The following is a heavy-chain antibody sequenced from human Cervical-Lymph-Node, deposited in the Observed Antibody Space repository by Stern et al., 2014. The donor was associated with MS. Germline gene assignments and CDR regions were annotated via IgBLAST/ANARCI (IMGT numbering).Heavy chain of an antibody. Sequence: VHLVESGAEVKKPGSSVKVSCKASGDTFTTYAISWVRQAPGQGLEWMGGITPIFGMADYAEKFQARVTITADKSTSTAYMELRSLRFEDTAVYYCAREVGSLSMDVWGQGTTVTVSS. D-gene: IGHD3-16*01. CDR3: AREVGSLSMDV. CDR2: ITPIFGMA. V-gene: IGHV1-69*17. CDR1: GDTFTTYA. J-gene: IGHJ6*02.